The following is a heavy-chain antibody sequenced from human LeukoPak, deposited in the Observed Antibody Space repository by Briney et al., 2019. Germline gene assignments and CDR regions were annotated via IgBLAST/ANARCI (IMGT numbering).Heavy chain of an antibody. Sequence: GGSLRLSCAASGFTFSNYWMSWVRQAPGKELEWVANIKQDGSEIYYVDSVKGRFTISRDNAKNSLYLQMNSLRAEDTAVYYCAREGYYDSSGYYDYWGQGTLVTVSS. CDR2: IKQDGSEI. J-gene: IGHJ4*02. D-gene: IGHD3-22*01. V-gene: IGHV3-7*03. CDR3: AREGYYDSSGYYDY. CDR1: GFTFSNYW.